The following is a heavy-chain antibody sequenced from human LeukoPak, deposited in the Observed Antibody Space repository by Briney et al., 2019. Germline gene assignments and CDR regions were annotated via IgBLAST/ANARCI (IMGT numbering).Heavy chain of an antibody. CDR3: ARETDILDAFDI. Sequence: SETLSLTCAVYGGSFSGYYWSWIRQPPGKGLEWIGEINHSGSTNYNPSLKSRVTISVDTSKNQSSLKLSSVTAADTAVYYCARETDILDAFDIWGQGTMVTVSS. D-gene: IGHD3-9*01. CDR1: GGSFSGYY. J-gene: IGHJ3*02. V-gene: IGHV4-34*01. CDR2: INHSGST.